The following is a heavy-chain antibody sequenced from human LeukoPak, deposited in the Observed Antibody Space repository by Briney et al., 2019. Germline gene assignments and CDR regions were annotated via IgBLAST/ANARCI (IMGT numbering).Heavy chain of an antibody. CDR3: AKTDSSGWYFSNGFDP. CDR2: ISGSGGSA. Sequence: GGSLRLSCAASGFTFSSYAMSWVRPGPGKGLEWVSAISGSGGSAYYADPVKGRFTISRDNSKNTLYLQMNSLRAEDRAIYYCAKTDSSGWYFSNGFDPWGQGTLVTVSS. D-gene: IGHD6-13*01. J-gene: IGHJ5*02. CDR1: GFTFSSYA. V-gene: IGHV3-23*01.